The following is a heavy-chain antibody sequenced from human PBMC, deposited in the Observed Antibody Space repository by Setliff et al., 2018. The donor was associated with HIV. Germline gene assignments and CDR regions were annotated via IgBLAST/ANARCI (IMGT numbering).Heavy chain of an antibody. Sequence: SETLSLTCAVYNGSFSGYYWGWIRQPPGKGLEWIGNIYYSGSTYYNPSLKSRVTISVDTSKNQFSLKLSSVTAADTAVYYCARPVEMANREFDYWGQGTLVTVSS. J-gene: IGHJ4*02. CDR2: IYYSGST. D-gene: IGHD1-26*01. V-gene: IGHV4-34*01. CDR3: ARPVEMANREFDY. CDR1: NGSFSGYY.